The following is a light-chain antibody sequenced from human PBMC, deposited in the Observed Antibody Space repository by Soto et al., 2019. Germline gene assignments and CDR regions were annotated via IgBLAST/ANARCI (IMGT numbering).Light chain of an antibody. CDR3: AAWDDSLNGFFA. CDR1: SSNIGSNS. J-gene: IGLJ1*01. Sequence: QSVLTQPPSASGTPGQRVTISCSGSSSNIGSNSVSWYQQLPGAAPKLLSYDNDKRPSGVPDRFSGSKSGTSASLAISGLQSADEADYYCAAWDDSLNGFFAFGTGTKLTVL. CDR2: DND. V-gene: IGLV1-44*01.